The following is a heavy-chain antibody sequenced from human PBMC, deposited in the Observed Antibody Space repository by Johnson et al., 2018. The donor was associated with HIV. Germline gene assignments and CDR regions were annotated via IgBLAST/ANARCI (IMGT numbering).Heavy chain of an antibody. J-gene: IGHJ3*02. CDR1: GFTFRSWWDKEWAESC. CDR2: ISYDGSNK. D-gene: IGHD6-19*01. V-gene: IGHV3-30*04. CDR3: ARWYSSGWYFAFDI. Sequence: QEQLVESGGGLVQPGGSLRLSCAASGFTFRSWWDKEWAESCLCWGQNDLGNGLEWVAVISYDGSNKYYADSVKGRFTISRDNAKNSLYLQMNSLRAEDTAVYYCARWYSSGWYFAFDIWGQGTMVTVSS.